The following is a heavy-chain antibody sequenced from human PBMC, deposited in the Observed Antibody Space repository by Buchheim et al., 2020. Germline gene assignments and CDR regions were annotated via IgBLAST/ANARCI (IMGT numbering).Heavy chain of an antibody. Sequence: EVQVVESGGGLVKPGGSLRLSCAASGFTFSDYYMSWIRQAPGKGLEWVSAISGSGSSTYYADSVKGRFTISRDNSKNTLYLQMNSLRAEDTAVYYCAKVVYSYGMGFDYWGQGTL. D-gene: IGHD5-18*01. V-gene: IGHV3-23*04. J-gene: IGHJ4*02. CDR2: ISGSGSST. CDR1: GFTFSDYY. CDR3: AKVVYSYGMGFDY.